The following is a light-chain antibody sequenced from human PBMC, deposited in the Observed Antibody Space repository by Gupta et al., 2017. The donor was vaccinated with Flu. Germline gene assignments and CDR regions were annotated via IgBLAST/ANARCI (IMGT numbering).Light chain of an antibody. Sequence: ISCLVCRSLFCLLAWYQQKPGKAPKLLIYQASILESGVPSRFSGSGSGTEFTLTISCLQPDDFAAYYCQQYSSYSGYSFGHGTKLEIK. CDR3: QQYSSYSGYS. CDR1: RSLFCL. CDR2: QAS. V-gene: IGKV1-5*03. J-gene: IGKJ2*03.